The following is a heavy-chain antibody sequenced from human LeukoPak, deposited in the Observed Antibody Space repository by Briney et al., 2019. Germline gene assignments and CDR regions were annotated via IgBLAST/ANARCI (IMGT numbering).Heavy chain of an antibody. V-gene: IGHV3-23*01. D-gene: IGHD3-10*01. CDR3: AKGTVRGVRVMY. CDR1: GFTFSSYA. J-gene: IGHJ4*02. Sequence: PGGSLRLSCAASGFTFSSYAVSWVRQAPGKGLEWVSAISGSGGSTYYADSVKGRFTISRDNSKNTLYLQMNSLRAEDTAVYYCAKGTVRGVRVMYWGQGTLVTVSS. CDR2: ISGSGGST.